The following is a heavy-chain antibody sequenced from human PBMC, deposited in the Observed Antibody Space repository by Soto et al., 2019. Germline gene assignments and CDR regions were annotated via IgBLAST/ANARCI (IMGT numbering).Heavy chain of an antibody. D-gene: IGHD3-3*02. J-gene: IGHJ4*02. CDR2: ISDDGHDT. CDR1: GFTFYNFA. Sequence: PGGSLRLSCAASGFTFYNFAMSWVRQAPGKGLEWVSGISDDGHDTFYADSVKGRFTISRDNSKNTLYLQMNSLRAEDTAVYYCAKVIFGFTYGKFDYWGPGILVTVSS. V-gene: IGHV3-23*01. CDR3: AKVIFGFTYGKFDY.